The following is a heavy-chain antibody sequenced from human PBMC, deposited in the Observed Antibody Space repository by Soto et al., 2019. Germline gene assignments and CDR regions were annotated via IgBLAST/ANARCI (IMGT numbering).Heavy chain of an antibody. Sequence: QLQLQESGPGLVKPSETLSLTCTVSGGSISSSSYYWRWIRQPPGKGLEWIGSIYYSGSTYYNPYLKSRVSISVDTSKNQFSLKLSSVTAADTAVDYWARSLITTVPEADWGQGTLVTVSS. CDR2: IYYSGST. CDR1: GGSISSSSYY. D-gene: IGHD3-10*01. CDR3: ARSLITTVPEAD. J-gene: IGHJ4*02. V-gene: IGHV4-39*01.